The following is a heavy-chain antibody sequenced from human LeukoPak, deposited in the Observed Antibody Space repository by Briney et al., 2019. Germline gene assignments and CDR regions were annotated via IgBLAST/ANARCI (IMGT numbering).Heavy chain of an antibody. J-gene: IGHJ4*02. D-gene: IGHD3-22*01. V-gene: IGHV3-21*01. Sequence: ETLSLTCAVSGGSMSSHNWWSWVGQAPGKRLEWVSSISSSSSYIYYADSVKGRFTISRDNAKNSLYLQMNSLRAEDTAVYYCARGYYDSSGSFDYWGQGTLVTVSS. CDR3: ARGYYDSSGSFDY. CDR1: GGSMSSHN. CDR2: ISSSSSYI.